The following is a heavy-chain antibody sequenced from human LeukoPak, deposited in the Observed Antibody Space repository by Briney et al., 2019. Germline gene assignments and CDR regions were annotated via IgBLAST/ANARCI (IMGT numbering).Heavy chain of an antibody. CDR1: GFVFSRHA. Sequence: GGSLRLSCAASGFVFSRHAMHWVRQAPGKGLEWVAAIWFDGSDKYSAESVKGRFTISRDNSKNTLYLQMNSLRVDDTAVYYCARDKRDSNYYYGMDVWGQGTTVTVSS. J-gene: IGHJ6*02. CDR2: IWFDGSDK. CDR3: ARDKRDSNYYYGMDV. V-gene: IGHV3-33*01. D-gene: IGHD3-10*01.